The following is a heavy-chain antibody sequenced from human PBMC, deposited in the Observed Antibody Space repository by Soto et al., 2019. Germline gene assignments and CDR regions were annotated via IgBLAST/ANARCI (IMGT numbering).Heavy chain of an antibody. CDR3: ARPPTRGSATAPYTDMAV. Sequence: SVKVCCKASGGSFSSYIFTWVRQAPGQGLEWMGRIIPVLGVEYYAQKFQGRVTITADKSTNTAYMELSSLRSEDTAVYYCARPPTRGSATAPYTDMAVWAQGTTYPVSS. CDR2: IIPVLGVE. D-gene: IGHD2-2*02. CDR1: GGSFSSYI. V-gene: IGHV1-69*02. J-gene: IGHJ6*02.